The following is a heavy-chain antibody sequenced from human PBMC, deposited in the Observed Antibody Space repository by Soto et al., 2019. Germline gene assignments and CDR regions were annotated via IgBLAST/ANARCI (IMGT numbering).Heavy chain of an antibody. Sequence: SVKVSCKASGGTFSSYAISWVRQAPGQGLEWMGGIIPIFGTANYAQKFQGRVTITADKSTSTAYMELSSLRSEDTAVYYCAAGGYCSCTSCYNYYYYGMDVWGQGTTVTVSS. CDR3: AAGGYCSCTSCYNYYYYGMDV. CDR1: GGTFSSYA. D-gene: IGHD2-2*02. V-gene: IGHV1-69*06. J-gene: IGHJ6*02. CDR2: IIPIFGTA.